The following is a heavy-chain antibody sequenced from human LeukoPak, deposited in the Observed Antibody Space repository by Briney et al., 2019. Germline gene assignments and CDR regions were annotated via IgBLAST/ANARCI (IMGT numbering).Heavy chain of an antibody. V-gene: IGHV1-8*03. Sequence: ASVKVSCKASGYTFTNYHINWVRQAPGQGLDWMGRINPNTGDRGYAQKFQGRVSITSDTSISTAYMELGSPRSEDTAVYFCARTTSLTASGYDYWGQGTLVTVSS. CDR3: ARTTSLTASGYDY. CDR2: INPNTGDR. J-gene: IGHJ4*02. D-gene: IGHD4-17*01. CDR1: GYTFTNYH.